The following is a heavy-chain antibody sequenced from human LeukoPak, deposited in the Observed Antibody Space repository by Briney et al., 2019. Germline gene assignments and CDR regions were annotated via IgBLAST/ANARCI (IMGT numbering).Heavy chain of an antibody. J-gene: IGHJ1*01. Sequence: SETLSLTCAVYGGSLIDHYWNWIRQPPGKGLEWIGEINHSGATKYNPSLKSRVTISVDTSKNQFSLNLNSVTAADTAVYYCARGNIAAAVKYWGQGTLVTVSS. CDR1: GGSLIDHY. CDR2: INHSGAT. V-gene: IGHV4-34*01. CDR3: ARGNIAAAVKY. D-gene: IGHD6-13*01.